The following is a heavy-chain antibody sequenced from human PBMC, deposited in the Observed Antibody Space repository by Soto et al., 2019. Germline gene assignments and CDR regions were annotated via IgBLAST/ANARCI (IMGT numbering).Heavy chain of an antibody. V-gene: IGHV4-61*01. CDR1: GGSVSSGSYY. CDR2: IYYSGST. D-gene: IGHD1-26*01. CDR3: AREKGSKVAFDI. Sequence: QVQLQESGPGLVKPSETLSLTCTVSGGSVSSGSYYGSWIRQPPGKGLEWIGYIYYSGSTNYNPSLKSRVNISVDTSKNPLSLKLSSVTAADTAVYYCAREKGSKVAFDIWGQGTMVTVSS. J-gene: IGHJ3*02.